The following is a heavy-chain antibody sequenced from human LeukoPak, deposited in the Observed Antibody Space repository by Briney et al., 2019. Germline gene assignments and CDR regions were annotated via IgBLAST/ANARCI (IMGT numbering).Heavy chain of an antibody. CDR3: ARDSLVLLWFGELGAFDI. J-gene: IGHJ3*02. CDR2: IIPIFGTA. D-gene: IGHD3-10*01. Sequence: SVKVSCKASGGTFSSYAISWVRQAPGQGLEWMGGIIPIFGTANYAQKFQGRVTITADKSTSTAYMQLSSLRSEDTAVYYCARDSLVLLWFGELGAFDIWGQGTMVTVSS. V-gene: IGHV1-69*06. CDR1: GGTFSSYA.